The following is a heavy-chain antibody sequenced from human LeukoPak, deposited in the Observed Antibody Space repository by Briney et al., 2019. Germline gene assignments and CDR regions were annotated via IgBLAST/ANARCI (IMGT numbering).Heavy chain of an antibody. D-gene: IGHD6-19*01. CDR1: GYTFTSYA. Sequence: ASVKLSCKASGYTFTSYAMHWVRQAPGQRLEWMGWINAGNGNTKYSQKFQGRVTITRDTSASTAYMELSSLRSEDTAVYYCARLLSSGWYEDYWGQGTLVTVSS. J-gene: IGHJ4*02. CDR2: INAGNGNT. CDR3: ARLLSSGWYEDY. V-gene: IGHV1-3*01.